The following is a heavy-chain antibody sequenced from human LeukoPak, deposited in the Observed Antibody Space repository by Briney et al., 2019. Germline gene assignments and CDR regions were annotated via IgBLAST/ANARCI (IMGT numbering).Heavy chain of an antibody. D-gene: IGHD1-7*01. V-gene: IGHV3-48*03. CDR2: ITSSGSAI. CDR1: GFTFNTYE. Sequence: GGSLRLSCAASGFTFNTYEMNWVRQAPGKGLEWVSYITSSGSAIYYADYVKGRFTISRDNGKNSLYLQMNSLRAEDTAVYYCARGGWNYVFNYWGQGTLVTVSS. J-gene: IGHJ4*02. CDR3: ARGGWNYVFNY.